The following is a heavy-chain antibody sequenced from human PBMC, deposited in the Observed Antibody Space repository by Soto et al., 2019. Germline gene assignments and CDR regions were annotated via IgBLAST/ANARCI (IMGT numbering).Heavy chain of an antibody. CDR1: GFTFSSYS. D-gene: IGHD3-3*01. CDR3: AREGFLEWLLYRSRGNWFDP. V-gene: IGHV3-21*01. Sequence: EVQLVESGGGLVKPGGSLRLSCAASGFTFSSYSMNWVRQAPGKGLEWVSSISSSSSYIYYADSVKGRFTISRDNAKNSLYLQMNSLRAEDTAVYYCAREGFLEWLLYRSRGNWFDPWGQGTLVTVSS. CDR2: ISSSSSYI. J-gene: IGHJ5*02.